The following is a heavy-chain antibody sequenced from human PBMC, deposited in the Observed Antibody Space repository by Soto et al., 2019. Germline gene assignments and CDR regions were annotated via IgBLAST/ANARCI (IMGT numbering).Heavy chain of an antibody. CDR2: MNPNSGNT. D-gene: IGHD4-17*01. V-gene: IGHV1-8*01. Sequence: QVQLVQSGAEVKKPGASVKVSCRASGYTFTSYDINWVRQATGQGLEWMGWMNPNSGNTGYAQKFQGRVTLTRNTSISTAYMELSSLTSDDTAVYYCARSTNDYGDRHWGQGTLVTVSS. CDR3: ARSTNDYGDRH. J-gene: IGHJ4*02. CDR1: GYTFTSYD.